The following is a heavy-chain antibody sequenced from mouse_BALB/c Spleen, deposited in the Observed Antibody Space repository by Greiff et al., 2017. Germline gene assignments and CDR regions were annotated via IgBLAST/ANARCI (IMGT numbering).Heavy chain of an antibody. CDR2: ISSGGSYT. Sequence: EVKVVESGGDLVKPGGSLKLSCAASGFTFSSYGMSWVRQTPVKRLEWVATISSGGSYTYYPDSVKGRFTISRDNAKNTLYLQMSSLKSEDTAMYYCARPFTTVIDYAMDYWGQGTSVTVSS. V-gene: IGHV5-6*01. D-gene: IGHD1-1*01. J-gene: IGHJ4*01. CDR3: ARPFTTVIDYAMDY. CDR1: GFTFSSYG.